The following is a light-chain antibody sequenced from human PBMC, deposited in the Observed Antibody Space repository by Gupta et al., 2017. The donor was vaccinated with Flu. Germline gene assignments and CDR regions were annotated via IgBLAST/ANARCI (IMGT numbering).Light chain of an antibody. CDR1: QNGVNKNGSSY. CDR2: KVS. CDR3: MQGSGWPHA. J-gene: IGKJ2*01. V-gene: IGKV2-30*01. Sequence: SFSQNGVNKNGSSYWNWFQQKPGKGPRCLIYKVSNVESGVPERFSGSGSGTDFTLKISRVQPEDIGVYYCMQGSGWPHAFGQGTKLE.